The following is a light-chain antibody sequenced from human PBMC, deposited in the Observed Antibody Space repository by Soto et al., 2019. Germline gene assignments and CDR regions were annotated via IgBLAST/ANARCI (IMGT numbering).Light chain of an antibody. CDR2: RAS. V-gene: IGKV1-5*03. Sequence: DIQMTQSPATLSASVGDRVTITCRASQSISSWLAWYQHKPGKAPKLLIYRASGLESGVPSRFSGSGSGTDFTLTISSLQPDDFATYYCQQYESYSPLTVGGGTKVDIK. CDR1: QSISSW. CDR3: QQYESYSPLT. J-gene: IGKJ4*01.